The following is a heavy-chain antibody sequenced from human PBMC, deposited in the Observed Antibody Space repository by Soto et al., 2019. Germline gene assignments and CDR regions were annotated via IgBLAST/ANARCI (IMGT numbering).Heavy chain of an antibody. CDR2: INPNSGNI. CDR3: ARGRASGSYYLLDY. D-gene: IGHD3-10*01. CDR1: GNTFTSYD. V-gene: IGHV1-8*01. Sequence: ASGKVSCKASGNTFTSYDINCVRQATGHVLEWMGWINPNSGNIGYAQKFQGRVTMTRDTAIRTAYMEVSRLRSDDTAVYYCARGRASGSYYLLDYWGQGTLVTVS. J-gene: IGHJ4*02.